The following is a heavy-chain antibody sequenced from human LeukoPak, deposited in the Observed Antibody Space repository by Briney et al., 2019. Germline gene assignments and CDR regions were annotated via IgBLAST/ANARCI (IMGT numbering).Heavy chain of an antibody. D-gene: IGHD1-26*01. J-gene: IGHJ6*02. V-gene: IGHV4-4*02. CDR2: IFHSGNT. Sequence: PSGTLSLTCAVSGGSISSSNWWSWVRQPPGKGLEWIGEIFHSGNTNYNPPLKSRVTMSVDKSKNQFSLKLSSVTAADTAVYYCARGRSNYYGMDVWGQGTTVTVSS. CDR1: GGSISSSNW. CDR3: ARGRSNYYGMDV.